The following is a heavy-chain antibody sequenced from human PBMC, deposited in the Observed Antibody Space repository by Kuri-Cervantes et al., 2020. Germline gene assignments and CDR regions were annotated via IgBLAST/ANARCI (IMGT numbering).Heavy chain of an antibody. Sequence: ASVKVSCKASGYTFTYRYLHWVRQAPGQALEWMGWISNYNGNTNYAKKLQGRVTMTTDTSTSTVYMELRSLGSDDTAVYYCARDLRTNCYNFWSGCGIDYWGQGTLVTVSS. D-gene: IGHD3-3*01. V-gene: IGHV1-18*04. CDR3: ARDLRTNCYNFWSGCGIDY. CDR2: ISNYNGNT. CDR1: GYTFTYRY. J-gene: IGHJ4*02.